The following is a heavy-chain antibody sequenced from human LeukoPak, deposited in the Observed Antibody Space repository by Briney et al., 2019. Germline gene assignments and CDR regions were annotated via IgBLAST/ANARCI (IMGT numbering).Heavy chain of an antibody. CDR2: ISYDGNIK. J-gene: IGHJ3*02. CDR1: GFTFSSYA. CDR3: ARDYLMGGTTGKAFDI. D-gene: IGHD1-26*01. V-gene: IGHV3-30*04. Sequence: GGSLRLSCAASGFTFSSYAMHWVRQAPGKGLEWVAVISYDGNIKYYTDSVKGRFTISRDNPKNTLYLQMNSLRAEDTAVYYCARDYLMGGTTGKAFDIWGQGTMVTISS.